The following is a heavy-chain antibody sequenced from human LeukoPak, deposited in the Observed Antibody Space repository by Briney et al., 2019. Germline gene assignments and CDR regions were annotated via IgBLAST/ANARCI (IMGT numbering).Heavy chain of an antibody. V-gene: IGHV3-33*06. CDR3: AKGAQRGFDYSNSLEY. J-gene: IGHJ4*02. D-gene: IGHD4-11*01. Sequence: PGGSLRLSCAASGFTYSHFGMHWVRQAPGKGLEGVAVIWSDGSEKYYGDAVKGRFTISRDNSRSTLYLQMNNLRDDDTAVYFCAKGAQRGFDYSNSLEYWGQGTLVIVSS. CDR1: GFTYSHFG. CDR2: IWSDGSEK.